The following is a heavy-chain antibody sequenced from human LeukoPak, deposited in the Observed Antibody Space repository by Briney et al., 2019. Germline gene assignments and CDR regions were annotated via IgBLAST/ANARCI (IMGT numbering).Heavy chain of an antibody. CDR3: ARQPPIRVRGGLDY. CDR1: GGSIRGYY. CDR2: IYSSGST. D-gene: IGHD3-10*02. J-gene: IGHJ4*02. Sequence: SETLSLTCNVSGGSIRGYYWSWIRQPPGKGLEWIGYIYSSGSTNYNPSLKSRVTMSVDTSKNQFSLKVSSVTAADTAVYYCARQPPIRVRGGLDYWGQGTLVTVSS. V-gene: IGHV4-59*01.